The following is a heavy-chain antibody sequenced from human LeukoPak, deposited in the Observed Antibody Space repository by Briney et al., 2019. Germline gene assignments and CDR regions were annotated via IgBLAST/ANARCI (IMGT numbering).Heavy chain of an antibody. CDR3: AGSSTVVTPSYY. CDR2: INHSGST. V-gene: IGHV4-34*01. Sequence: SETLSLTCAVYGGSFSGYYWSWIRQPPGKGLEWIGEINHSGSTNYNPSLKSRVTISVDTSKNQFSLKLSSVTAADTAVYYCAGSSTVVTPSYYWGQGTLVTVSS. D-gene: IGHD4-23*01. CDR1: GGSFSGYY. J-gene: IGHJ4*02.